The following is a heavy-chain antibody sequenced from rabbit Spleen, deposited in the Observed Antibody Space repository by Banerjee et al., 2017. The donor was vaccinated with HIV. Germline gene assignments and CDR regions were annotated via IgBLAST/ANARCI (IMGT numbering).Heavy chain of an antibody. CDR2: INAATGKP. D-gene: IGHD6-1*01. J-gene: IGHJ4*01. CDR1: GFSFSDRDV. V-gene: IGHV1S45*01. Sequence: QQQLVESGGGLVKPEGSLTLTCKASGFSFSDRDVMCWVRQAPGKGLEWIACINAATGKPVYATWAKGRFTISRTSSTTVTLQMTSLTAADTATYFCARDVAGYAAYGDDNLWGPGTLVTVS. CDR3: ARDVAGYAAYGDDNL.